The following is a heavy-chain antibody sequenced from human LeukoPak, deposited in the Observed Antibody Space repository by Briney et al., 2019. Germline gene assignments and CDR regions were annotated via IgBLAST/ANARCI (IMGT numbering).Heavy chain of an antibody. J-gene: IGHJ4*02. CDR3: ATEDVVVVAATLDY. D-gene: IGHD2-15*01. V-gene: IGHV1-69*05. CDR2: IIPIFGTA. CDR1: GGTFSSYA. Sequence: SVKVSCKASGGTFSSYAISWVRQAPGQGPEWMGRIIPIFGTATYAQKLQGRHTIRTDESTSTAYMALSSLRSEDTAVYYCATEDVVVVAATLDYWGQGTLVHVSS.